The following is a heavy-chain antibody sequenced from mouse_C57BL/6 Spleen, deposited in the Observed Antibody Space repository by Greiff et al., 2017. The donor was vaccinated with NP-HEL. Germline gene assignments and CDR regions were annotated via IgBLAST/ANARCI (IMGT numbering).Heavy chain of an antibody. Sequence: VKLQQPGAELVMPGASVKLSCKASGYTFTSYWMHWVKQRPGQGLEWIGEIDPSDSYTNYNQKFKGKSTLTVDKSSSTAYMQLSSLTSEDSAVYYCAIGSSYDWFAYWGQGTLVTVSA. J-gene: IGHJ3*01. CDR2: IDPSDSYT. D-gene: IGHD1-1*01. CDR3: AIGSSYDWFAY. CDR1: GYTFTSYW. V-gene: IGHV1-69*01.